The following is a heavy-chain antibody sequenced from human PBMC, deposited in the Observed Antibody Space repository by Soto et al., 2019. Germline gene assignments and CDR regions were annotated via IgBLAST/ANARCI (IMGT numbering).Heavy chain of an antibody. V-gene: IGHV3-30*03. CDR3: ARDLDYSDSSSYQDLFDY. Sequence: VGSLRLSCAASGFRFSGYGMHWVRQAPGNGLEWVAVISDDGSTEYYADSVKGRFTTSRDNFNSALYLQMNSLRPEDTAVYFCARDLDYSDSSSYQDLFDYWGQGTLVTVSS. CDR2: ISDDGSTE. J-gene: IGHJ4*02. D-gene: IGHD3-22*01. CDR1: GFRFSGYG.